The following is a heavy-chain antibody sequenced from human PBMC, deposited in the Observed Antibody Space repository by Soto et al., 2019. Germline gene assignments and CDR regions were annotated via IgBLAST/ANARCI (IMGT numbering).Heavy chain of an antibody. CDR3: AKDDGYSSSWFDY. J-gene: IGHJ4*02. Sequence: GGSLRLSCAASGFTFSSYAMSWVRQAPGKGLEWVSAISGSGGSTYYADSVKGRFTISRDNSKNTLYLQMNSLIAEDTAVYYGAKDDGYSSSWFDYWGQGTLVTVSS. CDR2: ISGSGGST. V-gene: IGHV3-23*01. D-gene: IGHD6-13*01. CDR1: GFTFSSYA.